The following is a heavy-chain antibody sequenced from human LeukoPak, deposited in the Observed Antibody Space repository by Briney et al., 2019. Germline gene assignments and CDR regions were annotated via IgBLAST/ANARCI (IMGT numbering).Heavy chain of an antibody. J-gene: IGHJ4*02. Sequence: GGSLRLSCAASGFTFRNYYMTWIRQAPGKGLEWVSYISASGDTIYYGDSVGGRFTIPRDNSKNSLYLDMNTLKAEDTAVYYCVREPSWEILSYFDYWGQGTLVTVSS. V-gene: IGHV3-11*04. CDR1: GFTFRNYY. D-gene: IGHD1-26*01. CDR2: ISASGDTI. CDR3: VREPSWEILSYFDY.